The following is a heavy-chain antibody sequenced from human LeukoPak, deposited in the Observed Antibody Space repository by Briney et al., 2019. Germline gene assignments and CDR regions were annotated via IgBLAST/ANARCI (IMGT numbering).Heavy chain of an antibody. J-gene: IGHJ4*02. V-gene: IGHV3-20*04. CDR2: LNWNGAST. CDR1: GFTFDDYG. Sequence: GSLRLSCAASGFTFDDYGLSWVRQVPGKGLEWVSGLNWNGASTGYADSVKGRFTISRDNAKNSLYLQMNSLRAEDTALYYCAKDIVPGSNYYDSSGYYPRLDYWGQGTLVTVSS. CDR3: AKDIVPGSNYYDSSGYYPRLDY. D-gene: IGHD3-22*01.